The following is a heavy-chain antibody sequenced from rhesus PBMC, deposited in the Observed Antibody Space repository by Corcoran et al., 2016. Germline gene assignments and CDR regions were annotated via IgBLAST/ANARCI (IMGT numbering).Heavy chain of an antibody. CDR2: IYGSSTRT. CDR1: GGSISDSYR. CDR3: ARGRYYSGSYYLEYFEF. J-gene: IGHJ1*01. V-gene: IGHV4S10*01. Sequence: QVQLQESGPGVVKPSETLSLTCAVSGGSISDSYRWSWIRQPPGKGLEWIGYIYGSSTRTTHNPSLKSRVTISKDTSKNQFSLKLSSVTAAATAVYYCARGRYYSGSYYLEYFEFWGQGALVTVSS. D-gene: IGHD3-16*01.